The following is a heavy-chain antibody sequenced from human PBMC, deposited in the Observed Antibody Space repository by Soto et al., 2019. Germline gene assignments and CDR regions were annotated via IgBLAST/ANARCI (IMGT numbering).Heavy chain of an antibody. V-gene: IGHV3-30-3*01. D-gene: IGHD3-10*01. CDR1: GFTFSIYA. J-gene: IGHJ4*02. Sequence: HPGGSLRLSCAASGFTFSIYAIHWVRHAPGKGLEWVTIISKDGNSKHYADSVKGRFTISRDNSKNTLFLQMNSLRAEDTAVYYCARDPQGSYCYIDYWGQGTPVTVSS. CDR2: ISKDGNSK. CDR3: ARDPQGSYCYIDY.